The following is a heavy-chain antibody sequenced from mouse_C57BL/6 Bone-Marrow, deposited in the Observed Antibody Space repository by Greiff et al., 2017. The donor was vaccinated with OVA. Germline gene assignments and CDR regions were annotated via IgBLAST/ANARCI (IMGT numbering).Heavy chain of an antibody. Sequence: VKQSCKASGYTFTSYWMHWVKQRPGRGLEWIGRIDPNSGGTKYNEKFKSKATLTVDKPSSTAYMQLSSLTSEDSAVYYCAGYYGSSYRYFDVWGTGTTVTVSS. J-gene: IGHJ1*03. CDR2: IDPNSGGT. V-gene: IGHV1-72*01. D-gene: IGHD1-1*01. CDR1: GYTFTSYW. CDR3: AGYYGSSYRYFDV.